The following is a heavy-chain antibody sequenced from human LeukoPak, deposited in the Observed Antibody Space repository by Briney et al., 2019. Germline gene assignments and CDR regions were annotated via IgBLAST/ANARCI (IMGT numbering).Heavy chain of an antibody. D-gene: IGHD3-3*01. CDR3: GPYNDGGY. J-gene: IGHJ4*02. CDR1: GFTFSTDW. Sequence: GGSLRPFCAASGFTFSTDWMDWVRQAPGKGLVWVSLIYSDGSSTLYAESVKGRFTISRDNAKNALCLQMNSLSAEDTAVYYCGPYNDGGYWGQASLVTVSS. V-gene: IGHV3-74*01. CDR2: IYSDGSST.